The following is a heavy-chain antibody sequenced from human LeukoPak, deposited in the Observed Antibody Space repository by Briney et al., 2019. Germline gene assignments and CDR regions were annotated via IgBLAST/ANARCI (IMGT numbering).Heavy chain of an antibody. V-gene: IGHV1-2*03. CDR1: GYTFTGYY. D-gene: IGHD6-13*01. Sequence: LGASVKVSCKASGYTFTGYYMHWVRQAPGQGLEWMGWINPNSGGTNYAQKFQGRATMTRDTSISTAYMELSRLRSDDTAVYYCARIIAAAAHFDYWGQGTLVTVSS. CDR2: INPNSGGT. CDR3: ARIIAAAAHFDY. J-gene: IGHJ4*02.